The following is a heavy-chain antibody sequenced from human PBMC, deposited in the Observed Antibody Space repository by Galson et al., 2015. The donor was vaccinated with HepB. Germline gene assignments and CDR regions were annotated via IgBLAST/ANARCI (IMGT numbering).Heavy chain of an antibody. V-gene: IGHV3-21*01. J-gene: IGHJ4*02. CDR3: ARDPGQWEGDDY. Sequence: SLRLSCAASGFTFSSYSMSWVRQAPGKGLEWVSSISSSSSYIYYADSVKGRFTISRDNAKNSLYLQMNSLRAEDTAVYYCARDPGQWEGDDYWGQGTLVTVSS. CDR2: ISSSSSYI. CDR1: GFTFSSYS. D-gene: IGHD1-26*01.